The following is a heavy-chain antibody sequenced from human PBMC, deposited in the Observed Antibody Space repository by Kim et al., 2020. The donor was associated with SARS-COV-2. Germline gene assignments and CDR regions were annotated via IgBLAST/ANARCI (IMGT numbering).Heavy chain of an antibody. Sequence: GGSLRLSCAASGFTFSDYGMHWVRQAPGKGLEWVSVIWFDGGNIHYADSVKGRFTISRDNSNNTLYLKMNSLRAEDTAVYYCARTTYSGYDFDYWGQGTLVTVSS. CDR1: GFTFSDYG. V-gene: IGHV3-33*01. CDR2: IWFDGGNI. J-gene: IGHJ4*02. CDR3: ARTTYSGYDFDY. D-gene: IGHD5-12*01.